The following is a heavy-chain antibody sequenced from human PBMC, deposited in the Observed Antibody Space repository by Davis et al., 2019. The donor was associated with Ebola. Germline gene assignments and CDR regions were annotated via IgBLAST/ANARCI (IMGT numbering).Heavy chain of an antibody. Sequence: SETLSLTCAISGDTVSSYSSAWNWNTQSPSRGLESLVCTYYRPKWYNDYAVSVQSRITINPDTSKNQFSLHLNSVTPEDTAVYYCARHQNVWYYFDYWGQGTLVTVSS. J-gene: IGHJ4*02. V-gene: IGHV6-1*01. CDR2: TYYRPKWYN. D-gene: IGHD2-8*02. CDR1: GDTVSSYSSA. CDR3: ARHQNVWYYFDY.